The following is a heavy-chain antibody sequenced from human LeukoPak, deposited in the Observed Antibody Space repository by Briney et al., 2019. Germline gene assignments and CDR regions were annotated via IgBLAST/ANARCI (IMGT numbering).Heavy chain of an antibody. V-gene: IGHV1-69*04. CDR2: IIPILGIA. J-gene: IGHJ5*02. CDR3: ARVNIVVVPAGDWFDP. D-gene: IGHD2-2*01. CDR1: GGTFSSYA. Sequence: SVKVSCKASGGTFSSYAISWVRQAPGQGLEWMGRIIPILGIANYAQKFQGRVTITADKSTSTAYMELSSLRSEDTAVYYCARVNIVVVPAGDWFDPWGQGTLVTVSS.